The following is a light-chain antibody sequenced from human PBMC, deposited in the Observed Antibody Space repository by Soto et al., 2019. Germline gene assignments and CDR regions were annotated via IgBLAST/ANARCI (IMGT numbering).Light chain of an antibody. CDR3: QQYNIWPQT. J-gene: IGKJ1*01. CDR1: QSVSSN. CDR2: AAS. V-gene: IGKV3-15*01. Sequence: EIVMTQSPATLSVSPGERVTLSCRASQSVSSNFAWYQQKPGQAPRLLIYAASTRATGIPARFSGSGSGTEFALTISSLQSEDLAVYYCQQYNIWPQTFGQGTKVDIK.